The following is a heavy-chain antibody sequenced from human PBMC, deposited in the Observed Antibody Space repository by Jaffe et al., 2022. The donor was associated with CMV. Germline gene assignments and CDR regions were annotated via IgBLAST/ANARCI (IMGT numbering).Heavy chain of an antibody. CDR3: ARISSSSPDY. D-gene: IGHD6-6*01. J-gene: IGHJ4*02. V-gene: IGHV3-21*02. Sequence: EVQLVESGGGLVKPGGSLRLSCAASGFTFSGYAMNWVRQAPGKGLEWLSSISSSSTYIYYADSVKGRFTISRDNAKNTLYLQMSSLRAEDTAVYYCARISSSSPDYWGQGTLVTVSS. CDR2: ISSSSTYI. CDR1: GFTFSGYA.